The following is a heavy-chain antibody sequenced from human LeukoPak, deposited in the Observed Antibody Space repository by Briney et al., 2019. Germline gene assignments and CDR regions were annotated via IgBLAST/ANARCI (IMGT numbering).Heavy chain of an antibody. V-gene: IGHV1-69*13. CDR1: GGTFSSYA. CDR3: ARVGTGASYYYYMDV. J-gene: IGHJ6*03. CDR2: IIPIFGTA. Sequence: GASVNVSCKASGGTFSSYAISWVRQAPGQGLEWMGGIIPIFGTANYAQKFQGRVTITADESTSTAYMELSSLRSEDTAVYYCARVGTGASYYYYMDVWGKGTTVTVSS. D-gene: IGHD7-27*01.